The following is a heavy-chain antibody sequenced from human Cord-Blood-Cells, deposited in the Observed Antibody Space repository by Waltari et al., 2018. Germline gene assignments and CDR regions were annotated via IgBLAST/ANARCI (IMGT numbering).Heavy chain of an antibody. CDR3: AREVTITMVRGVNPFDY. Sequence: QVQLVQSGAEVKKPGASVKVSCKASGYTFTGYYMHWVRQAPGQGLEWMGWINPNSGGTNYAQKFQGRVTMTRDTSIITAYMELSRLRSDDTAVYYCAREVTITMVRGVNPFDYWGQGTLVTVSS. CDR1: GYTFTGYY. CDR2: INPNSGGT. D-gene: IGHD3-10*01. J-gene: IGHJ4*02. V-gene: IGHV1-2*02.